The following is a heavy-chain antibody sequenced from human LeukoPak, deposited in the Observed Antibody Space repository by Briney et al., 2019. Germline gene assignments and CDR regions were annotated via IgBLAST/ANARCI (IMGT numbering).Heavy chain of an antibody. J-gene: IGHJ5*02. CDR2: IYYSGST. CDR1: GGSISSGGYY. D-gene: IGHD1-7*01. Sequence: TLSLTCTVSGGSISSGGYYWSWIRQHPGKGLEWIGYIYYSGSTYYNPSLKSRVTISVGTSKSQFSLKLSSVTAADTAVYYCASTSSITGTTSWFDPWGQGTLVTVSS. CDR3: ASTSSITGTTSWFDP. V-gene: IGHV4-31*03.